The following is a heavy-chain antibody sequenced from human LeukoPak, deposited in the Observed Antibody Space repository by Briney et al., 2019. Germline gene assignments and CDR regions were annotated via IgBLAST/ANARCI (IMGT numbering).Heavy chain of an antibody. CDR2: IYSGGST. CDR1: GFTVSSNY. CDR3: ARVVSLRYFDY. Sequence: PGGSLRLSCAASGFTVSSNYMSWVRQAPGKGLEWVSVIYSGGSTYYADSVKGRFTISRDNSKNTLYLQMNSLRAEDTAVYCRARVVSLRYFDYWGQGTLVTVSS. V-gene: IGHV3-53*01. D-gene: IGHD3-10*01. J-gene: IGHJ4*02.